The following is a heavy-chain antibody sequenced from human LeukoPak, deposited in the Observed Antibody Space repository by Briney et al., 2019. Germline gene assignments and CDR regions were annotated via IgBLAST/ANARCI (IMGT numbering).Heavy chain of an antibody. D-gene: IGHD3-3*01. Sequence: GGSLRLSCAAPGFTFSSYGMHWVRQAPGKGLEWVAVISYDGSNKYYADSVKGRFTISRDNSKNTLYLQMNSLRAEDTAVYYCARRYYDFWSGYSYYFDYWGQGTLVTVSS. CDR2: ISYDGSNK. CDR3: ARRYYDFWSGYSYYFDY. V-gene: IGHV3-30*03. J-gene: IGHJ4*02. CDR1: GFTFSSYG.